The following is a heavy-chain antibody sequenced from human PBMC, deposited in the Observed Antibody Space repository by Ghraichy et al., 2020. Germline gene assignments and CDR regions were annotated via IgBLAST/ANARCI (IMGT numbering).Heavy chain of an antibody. CDR2: ISYSGST. D-gene: IGHD3-3*01. CDR1: GVSVSSYY. CDR3: ANSSKVFWSGFDY. Sequence: SETLSLTCAVSGVSVSSYYWSWIRQPPGKGLEWIGYISYSGSTNYNPSLKSRVTISLDTAKNQFSLKLTSVTAADTAVYYCANSSKVFWSGFDYWAQGTLVTXSS. V-gene: IGHV4-59*02. J-gene: IGHJ4*02.